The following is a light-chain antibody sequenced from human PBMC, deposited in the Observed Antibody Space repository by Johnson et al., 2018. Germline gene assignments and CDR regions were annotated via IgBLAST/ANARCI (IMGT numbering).Light chain of an antibody. V-gene: IGLV1-51*02. CDR1: SSNIGNNY. J-gene: IGLJ1*01. Sequence: QSVLTQPPSVSAAPGQKVTISCSGSSSNIGNNYVSWYQQLPGTAPKLLIYENNKRPSGIPDRFSGSKSGTSATLGITGLQTGDEADYYCGTWDSSLSAGNVFGTGTKFTVI. CDR3: GTWDSSLSAGNV. CDR2: ENN.